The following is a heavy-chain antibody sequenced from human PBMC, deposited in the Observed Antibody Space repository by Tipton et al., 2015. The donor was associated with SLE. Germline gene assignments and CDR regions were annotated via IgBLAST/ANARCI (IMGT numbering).Heavy chain of an antibody. D-gene: IGHD3-22*01. V-gene: IGHV4-38-2*01. J-gene: IGHJ3*02. CDR1: GYSISSGYY. CDR2: IHHSGST. CDR3: ARVDYYDSSDDAFDI. Sequence: TLSLTCAVSGYSISSGYYWGWIRQPPGKGLEWIGSIHHSGSTYYNPSLKSRVSLSVDTSNNQFSLKLSSVTAADTAVYYCARVDYYDSSDDAFDIWGPGTMVTVSS.